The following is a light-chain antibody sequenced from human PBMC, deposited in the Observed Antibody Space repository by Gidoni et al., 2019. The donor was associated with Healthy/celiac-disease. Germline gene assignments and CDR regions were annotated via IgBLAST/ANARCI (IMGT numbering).Light chain of an antibody. Sequence: QSVLTQPPSVSEAPGPRVTIACTGSSSNIGAGYDVHWYQQLPGTAPKLLIYGNSNRPSGVPDRFSGSKSGTSASLAITGLQAEDEADYYCQSYDSSLSGYVVFGGGTKLTVL. V-gene: IGLV1-40*01. J-gene: IGLJ2*01. CDR3: QSYDSSLSGYVV. CDR2: GNS. CDR1: SSNIGAGYD.